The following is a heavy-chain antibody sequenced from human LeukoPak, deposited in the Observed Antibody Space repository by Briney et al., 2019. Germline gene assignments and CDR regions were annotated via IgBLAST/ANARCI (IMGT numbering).Heavy chain of an antibody. D-gene: IGHD2-2*01. CDR1: GFTFSNYT. CDR3: ARDRYCVSTNCPYNC. Sequence: GGSLRLSCAASGFTFSNYTMNWVRQSPGKGLEWVSGIIVSVDSTYYVESVKGRFTISRDKSNNMLYLQMNSMRVEDTAVYFCARDRYCVSTNCPYNCWGEGTPVTVSS. J-gene: IGHJ4*02. CDR2: IIVSVDST. V-gene: IGHV3-23*01.